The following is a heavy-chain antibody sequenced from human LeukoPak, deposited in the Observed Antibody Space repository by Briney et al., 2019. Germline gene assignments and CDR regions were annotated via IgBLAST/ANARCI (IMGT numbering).Heavy chain of an antibody. J-gene: IGHJ4*02. Sequence: QPGGSLRPSCAASGFTFSSYAMHWVRQAPGKGLEWEAVISYEGSNKYYADSVRDRFTISRDNSKNTLYLQMNSLRAEDTAVYYCARAYGEYDFWCGYRSYFDYWGQGTLVTVSS. CDR2: ISYEGSNK. CDR1: GFTFSSYA. V-gene: IGHV3-30*04. CDR3: ARAYGEYDFWCGYRSYFDY. D-gene: IGHD3-3*01.